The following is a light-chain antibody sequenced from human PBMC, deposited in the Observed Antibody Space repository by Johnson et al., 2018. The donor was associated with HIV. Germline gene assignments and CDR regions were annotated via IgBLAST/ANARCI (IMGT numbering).Light chain of an antibody. CDR1: SSNIENNY. Sequence: QSVLTQAPSVSAASGQRVDISCSGSSSNIENNYLSWYQQLPHTAPRLLISDNNKRPSGIPDRFSGSKSGTSATLGITGLQTGDEADYYCGTWDSSLRSGFFGTGTKVTVL. CDR2: DNN. CDR3: GTWDSSLRSGF. V-gene: IGLV1-51*01. J-gene: IGLJ1*01.